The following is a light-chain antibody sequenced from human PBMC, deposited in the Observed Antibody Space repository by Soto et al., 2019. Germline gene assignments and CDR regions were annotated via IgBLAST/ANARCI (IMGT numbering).Light chain of an antibody. V-gene: IGKV3-15*01. CDR1: QSISFN. CDR3: QQYNNWPPLT. J-gene: IGKJ4*01. CDR2: IAS. Sequence: EIVLTQSPATLSLSPGERATLSCRASQSISFNLAWYQQKPGQAPRLLIYIASTRATGIPARFSGSGSGREFTLTISSLQSEDFAVYYCQQYNNWPPLTFGGGTKVDNK.